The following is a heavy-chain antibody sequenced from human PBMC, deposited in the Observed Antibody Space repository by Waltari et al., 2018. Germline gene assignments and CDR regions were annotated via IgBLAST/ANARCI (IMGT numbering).Heavy chain of an antibody. J-gene: IGHJ5*02. Sequence: QVQLVPSGAEVKKPGASVKVSCKASGYTFTGYYMHWVRQAPAQGLEWMGWINPNSGGTNYAQKFQGRVTMTRDTSISTAYMELSRLRSDDTAVYYCARGNDFWSGYTNWFDPWGQGTLVTVSS. D-gene: IGHD3-3*01. CDR1: GYTFTGYY. CDR3: ARGNDFWSGYTNWFDP. V-gene: IGHV1-2*02. CDR2: INPNSGGT.